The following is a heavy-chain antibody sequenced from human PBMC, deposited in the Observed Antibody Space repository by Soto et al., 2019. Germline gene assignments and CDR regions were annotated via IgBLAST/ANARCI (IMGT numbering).Heavy chain of an antibody. D-gene: IGHD5-18*01. Sequence: ASVKVSCKASGYTFTNNDVTWVRQATGQGLEWMGWMNPGSGDTGYAQKFQGRVTMTRNISIATAYMELSSLRSEDTAIYYCARMASFGSLNCFDPWGQGTLVTVSS. CDR3: ARMASFGSLNCFDP. CDR2: MNPGSGDT. CDR1: GYTFTNND. J-gene: IGHJ5*02. V-gene: IGHV1-8*01.